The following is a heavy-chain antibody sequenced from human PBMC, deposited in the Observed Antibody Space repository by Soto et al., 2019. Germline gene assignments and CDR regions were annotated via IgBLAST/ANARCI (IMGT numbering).Heavy chain of an antibody. CDR2: ISWNGAYT. D-gene: IGHD4-4*01. CDR1: GFDFDDYA. Sequence: DVQLVESGGGLVRPGRSLRLSCVVSGFDFDDYAMNWVRQAPGKGLEWVAGISWNGAYTGYADSVKGRFIISRDNAKNSLYLQMSSLRPEDTALYYCTRDIFRTITTVDFWGQGTLVTVSS. J-gene: IGHJ4*02. V-gene: IGHV3-9*01. CDR3: TRDIFRTITTVDF.